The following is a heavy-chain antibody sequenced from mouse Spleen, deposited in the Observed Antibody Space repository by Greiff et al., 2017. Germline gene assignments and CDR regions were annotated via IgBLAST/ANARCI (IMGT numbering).Heavy chain of an antibody. CDR3: ARSYYGNYYYAMDY. V-gene: IGHV1-61*01. J-gene: IGHJ4*01. D-gene: IGHD2-10*01. CDR2: IYPSDSET. CDR1: GYTFTSYW. Sequence: QVQLQQPGAELVRPGSSVKLSCKASGYTFTSYWMDWVKQRPGQGLEWIGNIYPSDSETHYNQKFKDKATLTVDKSSSTAYMQLSSLTSEDSAVYYCARSYYGNYYYAMDYWGQGTSVTVSS.